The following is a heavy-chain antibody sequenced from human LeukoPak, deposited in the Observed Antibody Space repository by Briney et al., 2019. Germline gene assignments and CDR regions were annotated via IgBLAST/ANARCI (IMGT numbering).Heavy chain of an antibody. CDR1: GGSISSDFYY. V-gene: IGHV4-30-2*01. Sequence: SETLSLTCTVSGGSISSDFYYWSWIRQPPGKGLEWIGNILHSGGTYYTPSLKSRVTISVDGSKKQFSLKLNSVTAADTAVYYCAREVYYYDSSGPFFDSWGQGTLVTVSS. CDR2: ILHSGGT. J-gene: IGHJ4*02. CDR3: AREVYYYDSSGPFFDS. D-gene: IGHD3-22*01.